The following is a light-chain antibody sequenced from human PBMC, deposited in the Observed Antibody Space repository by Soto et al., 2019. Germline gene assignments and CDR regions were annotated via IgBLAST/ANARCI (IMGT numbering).Light chain of an antibody. CDR1: QSISTW. CDR3: QQCNSYS. V-gene: IGKV1-5*03. J-gene: IGKJ1*01. Sequence: DIQMTQSPSTLSASAGDRVTITCRASQSISTWLAWYQQKPGKAPKLLIYKASSLESGVPSRFSGSGSGTEFTLTISSLQPDDFATYYCQQCNSYSFGQGTKVDI. CDR2: KAS.